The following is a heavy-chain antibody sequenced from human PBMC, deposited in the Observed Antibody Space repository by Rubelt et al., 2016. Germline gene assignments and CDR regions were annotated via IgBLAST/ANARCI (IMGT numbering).Heavy chain of an antibody. V-gene: IGHV4-39*07. Sequence: QLQLQESGPGLVKPSETLSLTCTVSGGSISSSSYYWGWIRQPPGKGLEWIGSIYYSGSTYYNPSLKSRVTISVDTSKNQFSLKLSSVTAADTAVYYCARSRVRAFNDYWGQGTLVTVSS. J-gene: IGHJ4*02. CDR2: IYYSGST. CDR1: GGSISSSSYY. CDR3: ARSRVRAFNDY.